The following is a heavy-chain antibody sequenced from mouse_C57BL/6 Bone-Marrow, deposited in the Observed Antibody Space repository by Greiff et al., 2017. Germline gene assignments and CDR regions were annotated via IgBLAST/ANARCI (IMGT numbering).Heavy chain of an antibody. V-gene: IGHV1-42*01. Sequence: VQLQQSGPELVKPGASVKISCKASGYSFTGYYMNWVKQSPEKSLEWIGEINPSTGGTTYNQKFKAKATLTVDKSSSTAYMQLKSLTSEDSAVYYCVKGPMDYWGQGTSVTVSS. CDR1: GYSFTGYY. D-gene: IGHD3-3*01. J-gene: IGHJ4*01. CDR2: INPSTGGT. CDR3: VKGPMDY.